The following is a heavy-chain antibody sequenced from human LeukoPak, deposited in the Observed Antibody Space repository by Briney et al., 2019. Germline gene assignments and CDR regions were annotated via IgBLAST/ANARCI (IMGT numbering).Heavy chain of an antibody. Sequence: PGGSLRLSCAASGFTFSSYAMSWVRQAPGKGLEWASVISGSGGSTYYADSVKGRFTISRDNSKNTLYLQMNSLRAEDTAVYYCAKRGYCSGGSCCGEYFQHWGQGTLVTVSS. CDR3: AKRGYCSGGSCCGEYFQH. CDR2: ISGSGGST. V-gene: IGHV3-23*01. CDR1: GFTFSSYA. D-gene: IGHD2-15*01. J-gene: IGHJ1*01.